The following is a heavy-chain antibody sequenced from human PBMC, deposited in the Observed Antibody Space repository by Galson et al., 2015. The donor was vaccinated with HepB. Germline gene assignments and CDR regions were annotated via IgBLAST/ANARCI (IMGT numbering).Heavy chain of an antibody. J-gene: IGHJ4*02. CDR3: AKRGSGSYYQGPLGFDY. Sequence: SLRLSCAASGFTFSSYAMSWVRQAPGKGLEWVSAISGSGGSTYYADSVKGRFTISRDNSKNTLYLQMNSLRAEDTAVYYCAKRGSGSYYQGPLGFDYWGQGTLVTVSS. CDR2: ISGSGGST. CDR1: GFTFSSYA. V-gene: IGHV3-23*01. D-gene: IGHD3-10*01.